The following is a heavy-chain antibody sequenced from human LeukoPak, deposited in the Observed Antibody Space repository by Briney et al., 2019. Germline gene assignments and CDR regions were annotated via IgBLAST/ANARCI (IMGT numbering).Heavy chain of an antibody. CDR1: GGSISSGDYY. CDR2: IYYSGST. D-gene: IGHD6-6*01. V-gene: IGHV4-30-4*01. CDR3: ARGTWSSSIDY. Sequence: SETLSLTCTVSGGSISSGDYYWSWIRQPPGKGLEWIGYIYYSGSTYYNPSLKSRLTISGDTSKIQFSLGLSSVTAADTAVYYCARGTWSSSIDYWGQGTLVTVSS. J-gene: IGHJ4*02.